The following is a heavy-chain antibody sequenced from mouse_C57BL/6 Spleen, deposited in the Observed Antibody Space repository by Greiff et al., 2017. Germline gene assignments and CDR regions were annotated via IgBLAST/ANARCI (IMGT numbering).Heavy chain of an antibody. D-gene: IGHD2-3*01. CDR2: IDPSDSET. CDR3: ARDGYYDAMDY. J-gene: IGHJ4*01. V-gene: IGHV1-52*01. Sequence: QVQLQQPGAELVRPGSSVKLSCKASGYTFTSYWMHWVKQRPKQGLEWIGNIDPSDSETHYNQKFKDKATLTVDKSSSTAYMQLSSLTSEDSAVYYCARDGYYDAMDYWGQGTSLTVSS. CDR1: GYTFTSYW.